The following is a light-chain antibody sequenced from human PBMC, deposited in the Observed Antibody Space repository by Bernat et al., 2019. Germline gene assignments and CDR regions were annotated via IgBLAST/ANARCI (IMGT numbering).Light chain of an antibody. CDR1: SSDVGSYNL. CDR2: EGS. CDR3: CSYAGAWV. J-gene: IGLJ3*02. Sequence: QSALTQPASVSGSPGQSITISCTGTSSDVGSYNLVSWYQQHPDKAPKLMIYEGSKRPSGVSNRFSGSKSGNTASLTISGLQAEDEADYYCCSYAGAWVFGGRTKLTVL. V-gene: IGLV2-23*01.